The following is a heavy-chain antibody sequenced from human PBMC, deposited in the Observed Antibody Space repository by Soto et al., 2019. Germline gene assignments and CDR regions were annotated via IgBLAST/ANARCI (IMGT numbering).Heavy chain of an antibody. J-gene: IGHJ4*02. CDR1: GFSLSTSGVG. Sequence: QITLKESGPPLVKPTQTLTLTCTFSGFSLSTSGVGVGWIRQPPGKALEWLALIYWDDDKRYSPSLKSRLTTTKDTSKTQVVLTMTNMDPVDTATYYCAHRPSYCSGGSCYSGFDYWGQGTLVTVSS. CDR2: IYWDDDK. V-gene: IGHV2-5*02. D-gene: IGHD2-15*01. CDR3: AHRPSYCSGGSCYSGFDY.